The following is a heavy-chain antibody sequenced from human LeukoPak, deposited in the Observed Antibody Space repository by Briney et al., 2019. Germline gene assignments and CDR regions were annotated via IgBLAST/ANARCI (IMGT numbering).Heavy chain of an antibody. CDR3: ARDFWAGYCSSTSCYHYYYYGMDV. D-gene: IGHD2-2*01. V-gene: IGHV3-11*05. CDR2: ISSSSSYT. J-gene: IGHJ6*02. Sequence: GGSLRLSCAASGFTFSDYYMSWIRQAPGKGLKWVSYISSSSSYTNYADSVKGRFTISRDNAKNSLYLQMNSLRAEDTAVYYCARDFWAGYCSSTSCYHYYYYGMDVWGQGTTVTVSS. CDR1: GFTFSDYY.